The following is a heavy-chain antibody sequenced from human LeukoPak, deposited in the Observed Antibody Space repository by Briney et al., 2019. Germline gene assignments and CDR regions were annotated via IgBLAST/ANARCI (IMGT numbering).Heavy chain of an antibody. V-gene: IGHV3-15*01. Sequence: GGSLRLSCAASVFTFSNALMSWVRQAPGKGLEWGCRIKSKTDGGTTDYAAPVKGKFTIPKDDSKNTQYLEINSLKTEYTAVYYCPTVRRSGSYYTEFAYWGEGTLVTVYS. CDR2: IKSKTDGGTT. CDR3: PTVRRSGSYYTEFAY. CDR1: VFTFSNAL. J-gene: IGHJ4*02. D-gene: IGHD3-10*01.